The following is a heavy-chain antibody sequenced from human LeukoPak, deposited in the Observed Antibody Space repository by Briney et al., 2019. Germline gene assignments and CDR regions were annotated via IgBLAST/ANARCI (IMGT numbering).Heavy chain of an antibody. J-gene: IGHJ4*02. D-gene: IGHD2-2*02. CDR3: ARHEGRNRGNMVIVPAAIIN. CDR2: IYHSGST. Sequence: SETLSLTCTVSGGSISSGGYYWSWIRQPPGKGLEWIGYIYHSGSTYYNSSLKSRVTISVDTSKNQFSLKLTSVTAADTAVYYCARHEGRNRGNMVIVPAAIINWGQGTLVTVSS. CDR1: GGSISSGGYY. V-gene: IGHV4-30-2*03.